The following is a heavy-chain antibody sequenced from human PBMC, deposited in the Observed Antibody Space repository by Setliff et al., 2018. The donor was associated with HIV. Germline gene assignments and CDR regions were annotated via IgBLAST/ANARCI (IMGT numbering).Heavy chain of an antibody. J-gene: IGHJ6*03. Sequence: GASVKVSCKASGYTFISYHITWGRHAPGQGLEWVGSITASGINTNYTQGRVTMTTDISTSTAYMELRRLRSADSAVYDCAKVPVRNYYYYMDVWGKGTTVTVSS. CDR3: AKVPVRNYYYYMDV. CDR2: ITASGINT. CDR1: GYTFISYH. V-gene: IGHV1-18*01.